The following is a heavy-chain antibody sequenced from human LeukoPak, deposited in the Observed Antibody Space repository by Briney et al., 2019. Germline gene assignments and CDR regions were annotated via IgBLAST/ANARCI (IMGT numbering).Heavy chain of an antibody. CDR3: AKEGAFPIITYDS. V-gene: IGHV3-7*01. Sequence: PGGSLRLSCAASGFTFSGCWMNWVRQAPGKGLEWVANINQDGTEKYFVDSVKGRFTISRDNAKRSVYLQMNSLRAEDTAVYYCAKEGAFPIITYDSWGQGTLVTVSS. J-gene: IGHJ5*01. D-gene: IGHD3-10*01. CDR2: INQDGTEK. CDR1: GFTFSGCW.